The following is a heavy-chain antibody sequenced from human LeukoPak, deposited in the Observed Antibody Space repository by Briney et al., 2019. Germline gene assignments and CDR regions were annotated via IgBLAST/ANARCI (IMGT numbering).Heavy chain of an antibody. Sequence: PSQTLSLTCTVSGGSISSGSYYWSWIRQPAGKGLEWIGRIYTSGSTNYNPSLKSRVTISVDTSKNQFSLKLSSVTAVDTAVYYCARVMVVTTPAYYYYMDVWGKGTTVTVSS. D-gene: IGHD4/OR15-4a*01. CDR2: IYTSGST. V-gene: IGHV4-61*02. CDR1: GGSISSGSYY. CDR3: ARVMVVTTPAYYYYMDV. J-gene: IGHJ6*03.